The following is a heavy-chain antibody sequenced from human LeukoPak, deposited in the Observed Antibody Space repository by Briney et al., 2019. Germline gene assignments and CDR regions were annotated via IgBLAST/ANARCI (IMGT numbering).Heavy chain of an antibody. D-gene: IGHD3-16*01. V-gene: IGHV3-23*01. Sequence: GGSPRLSCVASGFTFSSYAMTWVRQAPGKGLEWVSHINSDGDNAYYADSVKGRFAISRDNSKNTLYLQMNSLRAEDTALYYCARRGNAFDFWGQGTMVTVSS. CDR2: INSDGDNA. CDR1: GFTFSSYA. J-gene: IGHJ3*01. CDR3: ARRGNAFDF.